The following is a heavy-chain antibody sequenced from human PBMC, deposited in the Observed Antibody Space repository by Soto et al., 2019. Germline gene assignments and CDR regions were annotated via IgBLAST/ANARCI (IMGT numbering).Heavy chain of an antibody. Sequence: ESGGGVVQPGRSLRLSCEASGFTFNTYSMHWVRQPPGKGLEWLAAIWYDGTQKYYADSVKGRFIISRDNSKKTLYLEMHSLRAEDTAVYYCARAGGTTVTGLWHFDSWGQGTLVTVSS. J-gene: IGHJ4*02. CDR2: IWYDGTQK. CDR3: ARAGGTTVTGLWHFDS. D-gene: IGHD4-17*01. V-gene: IGHV3-33*01. CDR1: GFTFNTYS.